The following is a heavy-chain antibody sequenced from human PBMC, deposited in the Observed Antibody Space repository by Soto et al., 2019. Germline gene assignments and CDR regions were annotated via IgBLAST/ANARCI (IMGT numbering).Heavy chain of an antibody. CDR1: GFTFSSYG. Sequence: GGSLRLSCAASGFTFSSYGMHWVRQAPGKGLEWVAVISYDGSNKYYADSVKGRFTISRDNSKNTLYLQMNSLRAEDTAVYYCVKGLTWDVWGQGTTVTVSS. J-gene: IGHJ6*02. CDR3: VKGLTWDV. V-gene: IGHV3-30*18. CDR2: ISYDGSNK.